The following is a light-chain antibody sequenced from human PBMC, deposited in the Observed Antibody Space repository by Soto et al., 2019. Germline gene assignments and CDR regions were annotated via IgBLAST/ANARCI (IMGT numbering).Light chain of an antibody. J-gene: IGKJ1*01. CDR1: QTVSTNY. Sequence: EIVMTQSPATLSFSPGERATLSCRASQTVSTNYLAWYQQKPGQAPRLLIYGASKRATGIPDRFSGSGSGTDFTLTISRLEPEDFAVYCCQQYGSSPRTFGQGTKVDIK. CDR3: QQYGSSPRT. CDR2: GAS. V-gene: IGKV3-20*01.